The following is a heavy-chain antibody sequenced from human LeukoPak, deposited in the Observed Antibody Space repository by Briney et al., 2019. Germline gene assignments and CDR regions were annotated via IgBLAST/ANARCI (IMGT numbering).Heavy chain of an antibody. CDR3: ARPLVEMATMQAFDI. V-gene: IGHV4-39*01. J-gene: IGHJ3*02. D-gene: IGHD5-24*01. CDR2: IYYSGST. CDR1: GGSISSSSYY. Sequence: SETLSLTCTVSGGSISSSSYYWGWIRQPPGKGLEWIGSIYYSGSTYYNPSLKSRVTISVDTSKNQSSLKLSSVTAADTAVYYCARPLVEMATMQAFDILGQGTLVTVSS.